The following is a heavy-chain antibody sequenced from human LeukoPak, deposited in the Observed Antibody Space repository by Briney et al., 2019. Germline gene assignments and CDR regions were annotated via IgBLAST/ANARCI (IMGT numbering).Heavy chain of an antibody. J-gene: IGHJ4*02. V-gene: IGHV4-30-4*01. CDR2: IFYSGST. CDR3: ARDALGPTPD. Sequence: PSQTLSLTCTVSGGSITSGDYYWSWIRQPPGKGLEWIGYIFYSGSTHYNPSLKSRVTISVDTSKNQFSLRLSSVTAADTAIYYCARDALGPTPDWGQGTLVTVSS. D-gene: IGHD1-26*01. CDR1: GGSITSGDYY.